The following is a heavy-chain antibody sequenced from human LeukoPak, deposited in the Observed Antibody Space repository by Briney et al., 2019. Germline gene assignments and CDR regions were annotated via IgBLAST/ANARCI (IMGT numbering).Heavy chain of an antibody. CDR1: GYSFTSYW. CDR2: IYPGDSDT. Sequence: GESLKISCKGSGYSFTSYWIGWVRQMPGKGLEWMGIIYPGDSDTRYSPSFQGQVTISADKSISTAYLQWSSLKASDTAMYYCARRLIVGATFRAFDIWGQGTMVTVSS. J-gene: IGHJ3*02. V-gene: IGHV5-51*01. D-gene: IGHD1-26*01. CDR3: ARRLIVGATFRAFDI.